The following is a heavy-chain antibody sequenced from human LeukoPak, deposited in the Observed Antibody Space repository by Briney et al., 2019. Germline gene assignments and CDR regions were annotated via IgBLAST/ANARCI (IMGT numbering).Heavy chain of an antibody. V-gene: IGHV3-13*01. D-gene: IGHD1-1*01. CDR1: RFTFSSYD. J-gene: IGHJ6*03. Sequence: GGSLRLSCAASRFTFSSYDMHWVRQATGKGLEWVSAIGTAGDTYYPGSVKGRFTISRENAKNSLYLQMNSLRAGDTAVYYCARAGGNYYYMDVWGKGTTVTVSS. CDR3: ARAGGNYYYMDV. CDR2: IGTAGDT.